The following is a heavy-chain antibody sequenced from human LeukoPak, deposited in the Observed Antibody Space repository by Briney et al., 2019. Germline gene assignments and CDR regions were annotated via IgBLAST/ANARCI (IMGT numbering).Heavy chain of an antibody. V-gene: IGHV3-23*01. Sequence: GGSLRLSCAASGFTFSAYAMSWVRQAPGKGLEWVSAISGSGGTTYYADSVKGRFTISRDNSKNTLYLQMSSLRDDDTAVYYCAKESSWGTVVTPGGPSAWGQGTLVTVSS. CDR2: ISGSGGTT. J-gene: IGHJ5*02. D-gene: IGHD4-23*01. CDR1: GFTFSAYA. CDR3: AKESSWGTVVTPGGPSA.